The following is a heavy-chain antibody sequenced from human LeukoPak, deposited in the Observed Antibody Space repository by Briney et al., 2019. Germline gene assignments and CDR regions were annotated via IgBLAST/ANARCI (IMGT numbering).Heavy chain of an antibody. CDR1: GYTFTSYG. CDR2: ISAYNVNA. Sequence: GASVKVSCKASGYTFTSYGISWVRQAPGQGLEWMGWISAYNVNANFAQKLQGRVTMTTDTSTNTAYMELRSLRSDDTAVYYCASWAGYCSSNNCYATSLDYWGQGTLSPSPQ. CDR3: ASWAGYCSSNNCYATSLDY. J-gene: IGHJ4*02. D-gene: IGHD2-2*01. V-gene: IGHV1-18*01.